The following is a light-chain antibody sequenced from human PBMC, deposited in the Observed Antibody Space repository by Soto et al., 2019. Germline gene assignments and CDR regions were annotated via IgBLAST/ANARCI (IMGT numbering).Light chain of an antibody. CDR1: QSVSSSY. CDR2: LAS. CDR3: QQYGSSPWT. J-gene: IGKJ1*01. V-gene: IGKV3-20*01. Sequence: DIVLTQSPGTLSSSPGERATLSCRASQSVSSSYLAWYQQKPGQAPRLLTYLASSRATGIPDRFSGSGSGTDFTLTISGLEPEDFAVYYCQQYGSSPWTFGQGTKVEIK.